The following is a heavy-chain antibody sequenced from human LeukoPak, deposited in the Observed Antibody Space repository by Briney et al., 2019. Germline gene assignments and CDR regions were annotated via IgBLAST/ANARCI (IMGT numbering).Heavy chain of an antibody. CDR2: IHHSGST. J-gene: IGHJ6*03. Sequence: PSETLSLTCTVSGGSISSDYWTWIRQPPGKGLEWIGHIHHSGSTKYNPSLKSRVTISVDTSKNQFSLNLRSVTAADTAVYYCAKKGRTYTDYGGYYDYMDVWGKGTTVTVS. CDR3: AKKGRTYTDYGGYYDYMDV. V-gene: IGHV4-59*08. CDR1: GGSISSDY. D-gene: IGHD4-17*01.